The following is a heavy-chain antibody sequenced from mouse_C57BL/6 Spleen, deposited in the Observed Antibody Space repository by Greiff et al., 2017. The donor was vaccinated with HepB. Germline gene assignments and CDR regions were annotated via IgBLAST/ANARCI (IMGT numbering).Heavy chain of an antibody. V-gene: IGHV5-16*01. CDR2: INYDGSST. Sequence: EVQGGESEGGLVQPGSSMKLSCTASGFTFSDYYMAWVRQVPEKGLEWVANINYDGSSTYYLESLKSRFIISRDNAKNILYLQMSSLKSEDTATYYCARDLRDGSYAMDYWGQGTSVTVSS. D-gene: IGHD3-3*01. CDR3: ARDLRDGSYAMDY. CDR1: GFTFSDYY. J-gene: IGHJ4*01.